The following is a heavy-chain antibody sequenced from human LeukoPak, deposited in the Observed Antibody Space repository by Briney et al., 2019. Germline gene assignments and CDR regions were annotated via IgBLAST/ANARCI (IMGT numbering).Heavy chain of an antibody. V-gene: IGHV3-9*01. J-gene: IGHJ4*02. Sequence: GGSLRLPCAASGFTFDDYAMHWVRQAPGKGLEWVSGISWNSGSIGYADSVKGRFTISRDNAKNSLYLQMNSLRAEDTALYYCAKSPGGYCSSTSCWPIDYWGQGTLVTVSS. CDR3: AKSPGGYCSSTSCWPIDY. CDR2: ISWNSGSI. CDR1: GFTFDDYA. D-gene: IGHD2-2*01.